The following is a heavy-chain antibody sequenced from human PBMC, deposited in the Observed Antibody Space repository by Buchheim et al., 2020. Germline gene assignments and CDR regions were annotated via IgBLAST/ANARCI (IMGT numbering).Heavy chain of an antibody. Sequence: EVQLVESGGGLVQPGGSLRLSCAASGFTFSGYWMHWVRQAPGKGLVWVSRINRDGSDTPSADSVKGRFTFSRDTAKNALHLQMNSLRADDTAVYYCARAVDFYGTGLDYWGQGIL. D-gene: IGHD3-10*01. V-gene: IGHV3-74*03. J-gene: IGHJ4*02. CDR1: GFTFSGYW. CDR3: ARAVDFYGTGLDY. CDR2: INRDGSDT.